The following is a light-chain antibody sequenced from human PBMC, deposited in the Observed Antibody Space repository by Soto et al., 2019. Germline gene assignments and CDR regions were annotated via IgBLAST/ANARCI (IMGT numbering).Light chain of an antibody. CDR2: EVF. V-gene: IGLV2-14*01. CDR1: ISDVGGYNY. J-gene: IGLJ2*01. Sequence: QSALTQPASVSGSPGQSITISCSGTISDVGGYNYVSWYQHHPGKAPNLMIYEVFNRPGVVSNRFSGYRSGNTAALTISGLQADDECDYYCTSYTGTTPHVVFGGGTKLTVL. CDR3: TSYTGTTPHVV.